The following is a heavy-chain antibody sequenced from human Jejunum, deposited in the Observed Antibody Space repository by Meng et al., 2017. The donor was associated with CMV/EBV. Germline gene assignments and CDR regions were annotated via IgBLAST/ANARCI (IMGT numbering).Heavy chain of an antibody. CDR3: ARGTTGTPGTDY. J-gene: IGHJ4*02. CDR2: LNQDGSGE. Sequence: AASGFTFSNDRVHCVRQSPGRGLEWVANLNQDGSGEYYVDSVKGRFTISRDNAKDSLYLQMNSLRVEDTAVYYCARGTTGTPGTDYWGQGTLVTVSS. V-gene: IGHV3-7*01. D-gene: IGHD6-13*01. CDR1: GFTFSNDR.